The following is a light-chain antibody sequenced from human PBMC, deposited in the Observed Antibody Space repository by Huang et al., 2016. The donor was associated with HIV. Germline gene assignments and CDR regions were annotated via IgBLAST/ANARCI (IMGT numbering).Light chain of an antibody. CDR3: QQYNSYPVA. J-gene: IGKJ2*01. Sequence: DIQMTQSPSTLSASVGDKVTIPCRASQSISSWLAWYQQKPGKAPKRLIYKASSLESGVPSNFSGSGSGTEFTLTISSLQPDDFATYYCQQYNSYPVAFGQGTKLEIK. CDR2: KAS. CDR1: QSISSW. V-gene: IGKV1-5*03.